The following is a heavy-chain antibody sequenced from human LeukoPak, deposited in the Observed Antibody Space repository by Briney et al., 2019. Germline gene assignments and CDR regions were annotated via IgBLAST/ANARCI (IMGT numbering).Heavy chain of an antibody. D-gene: IGHD5-12*01. V-gene: IGHV3-30*18. CDR2: ISYDGSNK. Sequence: PGGSLRLSCAASGFTFSSYGMHWVRQAPGKGLEWVAVISYDGSNKYYADSVKGRFTISRDNSKNTLYLQMNSLRAEDTAVYYCAKVSTPKWLPVEIDYWGQGTLVTVSS. CDR1: GFTFSSYG. CDR3: AKVSTPKWLPVEIDY. J-gene: IGHJ4*02.